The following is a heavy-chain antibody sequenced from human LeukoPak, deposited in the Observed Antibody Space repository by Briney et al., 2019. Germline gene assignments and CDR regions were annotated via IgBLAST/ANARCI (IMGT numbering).Heavy chain of an antibody. CDR1: GGSISSYY. V-gene: IGHV4-59*01. Sequence: PSETLSLTCTVSGGSISSYYWSWIRQPPPKGMEWIGYIYYGGSTNYNPSLKSRVTISVDTSKNQFSLKLSSVTAADTAVYYCARLTGRYDGVDVWGKGTTVTVSS. CDR3: ARLTGRYDGVDV. CDR2: IYYGGST. D-gene: IGHD3-10*01. J-gene: IGHJ6*04.